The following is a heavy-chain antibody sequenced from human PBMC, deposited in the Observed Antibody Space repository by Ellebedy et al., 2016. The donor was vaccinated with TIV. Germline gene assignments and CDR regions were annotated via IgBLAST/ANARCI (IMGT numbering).Heavy chain of an antibody. CDR2: ISSSSRHI. J-gene: IGHJ4*02. CDR1: GFTFADYS. Sequence: GESLKISCAASGFTFADYSINWVRQFPGKGLEWVSSISSSSRHIYSADSVKGRFTISRDNAKNSLSLQMDSLTPEDTAIYYCARGPDFYGSGSYRPNFDYWGQGTLVTVSS. V-gene: IGHV3-21*01. CDR3: ARGPDFYGSGSYRPNFDY. D-gene: IGHD3-10*01.